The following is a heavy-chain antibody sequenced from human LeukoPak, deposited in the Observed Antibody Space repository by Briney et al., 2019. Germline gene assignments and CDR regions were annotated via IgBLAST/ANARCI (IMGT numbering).Heavy chain of an antibody. Sequence: PGGSLRLSCVASGFTFSAYCMHWARQGPEKGLEWVSRICPDGSVVNHADSVKGRFTTSRDNAKNTVFLQMNSLRVDDTAVYYCVRDLREADHWGLGTLVTVSS. J-gene: IGHJ4*02. CDR1: GFTFSAYC. V-gene: IGHV3-74*01. CDR2: ICPDGSVV. D-gene: IGHD3-10*01. CDR3: VRDLREADH.